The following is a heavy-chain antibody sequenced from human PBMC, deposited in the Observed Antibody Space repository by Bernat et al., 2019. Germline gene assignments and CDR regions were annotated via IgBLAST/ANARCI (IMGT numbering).Heavy chain of an antibody. CDR2: ISYDGSNK. J-gene: IGHJ4*02. CDR1: GFTFSSYA. D-gene: IGHD3-22*01. CDR3: ARDRPLGGDITMIVVVITFDFDY. V-gene: IGHV3-30-3*01. Sequence: QVQLVESGGGVVQPGRSLRLSCAASGFTFSSYAMHWVHQAPGKGLEWVAVISYDGSNKYYADSVKGRFTISRDNSKNTLYLQMNSLRAEDTAVYYCARDRPLGGDITMIVVVITFDFDYWGQGTLVTVSS.